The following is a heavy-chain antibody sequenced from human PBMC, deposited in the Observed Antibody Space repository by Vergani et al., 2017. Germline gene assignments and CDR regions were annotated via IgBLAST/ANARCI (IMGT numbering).Heavy chain of an antibody. J-gene: IGHJ4*02. CDR3: ARELGVGSEYDFDY. CDR2: ISSSSSYI. Sequence: EVQLVESGGGLVKPGGSLRVSCAASGFTFSIYTMNWVRQAPGKGLEWVSSISSSSSYIYYADSVKGRFTISRDNAKNSLYLQMNSLRAEDTAVYYGARELGVGSEYDFDYWGQGTLVTCSS. CDR1: GFTFSIYT. D-gene: IGHD2-8*01. V-gene: IGHV3-21*04.